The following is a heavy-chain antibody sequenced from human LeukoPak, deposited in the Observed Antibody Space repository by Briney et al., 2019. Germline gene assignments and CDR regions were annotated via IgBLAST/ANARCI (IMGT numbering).Heavy chain of an antibody. CDR3: ARAGHVIAMIVVLDAFDI. J-gene: IGHJ3*02. CDR2: ISSSRSYI. Sequence: KAGGSLRLSCAASGFTFSSYTMNWVRQAPGKGLEWVSSISSSRSYIYYADSVKGRFTISRDNAKNSLYLQMNTLRAEDTAVYYCARAGHVIAMIVVLDAFDIWGQGTMVTVSS. CDR1: GFTFSSYT. V-gene: IGHV3-21*01. D-gene: IGHD3-22*01.